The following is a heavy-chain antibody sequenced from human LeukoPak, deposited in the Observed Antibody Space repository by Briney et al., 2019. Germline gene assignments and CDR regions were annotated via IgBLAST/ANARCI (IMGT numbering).Heavy chain of an antibody. J-gene: IGHJ6*03. D-gene: IGHD6-6*01. CDR2: INPNSGGT. CDR1: GYTFTGYY. V-gene: IGHV1-2*02. Sequence: ASVKVSCKASGYTFTGYYMHWVRQAPGQGLEWMGWINPNSGGTNYAQKFQGRVTMTRDTSISTAYMELSRLRSDDTAVYYCARDSIAQPRYYYYMDVWGKGTTVTIS. CDR3: ARDSIAQPRYYYYMDV.